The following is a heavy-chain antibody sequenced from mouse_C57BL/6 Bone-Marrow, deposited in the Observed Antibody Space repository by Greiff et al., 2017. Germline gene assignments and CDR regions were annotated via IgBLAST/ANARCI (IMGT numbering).Heavy chain of an antibody. J-gene: IGHJ4*01. CDR2: IYYSGTI. D-gene: IGHD2-5*01. V-gene: IGHV3-5*01. CDR3: ARDPYYSNSYYAMDY. CDR1: GISITTGNYR. Sequence: VQLVESGPGLVKPSQTVFLTCTVTGISITTGNYRWSWIRQFPGNKLEWIGYIYYSGTITYNPSLTSRTTITRDTPKNQFFLEMNSLTAEDTATYYCARDPYYSNSYYAMDYWGQGTSVTVSS.